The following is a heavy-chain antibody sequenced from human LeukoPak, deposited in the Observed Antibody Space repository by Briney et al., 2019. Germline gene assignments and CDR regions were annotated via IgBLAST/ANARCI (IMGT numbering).Heavy chain of an antibody. V-gene: IGHV1-18*01. CDR3: ARVFPQDAFDI. J-gene: IGHJ3*02. D-gene: IGHD2/OR15-2a*01. Sequence: ASVKDSCKASGYTFTSYGISWVRQARAQGLEWMGWISAYNGNTNYAQKLQGRVTMTTDTSTSTAYMELRSLRSDDTAVYYCARVFPQDAFDIWGQGTMVTVSS. CDR2: ISAYNGNT. CDR1: GYTFTSYG.